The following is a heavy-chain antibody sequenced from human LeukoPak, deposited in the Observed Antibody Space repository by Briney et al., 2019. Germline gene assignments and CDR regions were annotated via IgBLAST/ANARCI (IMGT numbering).Heavy chain of an antibody. CDR3: AKSRRPSYQGAGSDFDY. Sequence: PGGSLRLSCAASGFXFSSYGMHWVRQAPGKGLEWVAVISYDGSNKDYADSVKGRFTISRDNSKNTLYVQMKSLRVEDSAVYYCAKSRRPSYQGAGSDFDYWGQGTLVTVSS. CDR1: GFXFSSYG. CDR2: ISYDGSNK. V-gene: IGHV3-30*18. J-gene: IGHJ4*02. D-gene: IGHD3-10*01.